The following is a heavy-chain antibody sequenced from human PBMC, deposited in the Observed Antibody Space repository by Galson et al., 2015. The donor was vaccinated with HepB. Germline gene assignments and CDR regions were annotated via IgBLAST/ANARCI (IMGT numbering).Heavy chain of an antibody. CDR1: GYTFTSYG. D-gene: IGHD3-10*01. V-gene: IGHV1-18*01. CDR3: ARVVLRFGESAPGGY. J-gene: IGHJ4*02. CDR2: ISAYNGNT. Sequence: SVKVSCKASGYTFTSYGISWVRQAPGQGLEWMGWISAYNGNTNYAQKLQGRVTMTTDTSTSTAYMELRSLRSDDTAVYYCARVVLRFGESAPGGYWGQGTLVTVSS.